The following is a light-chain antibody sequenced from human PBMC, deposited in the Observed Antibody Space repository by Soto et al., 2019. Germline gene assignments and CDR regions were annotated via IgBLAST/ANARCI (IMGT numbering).Light chain of an antibody. CDR2: GAS. CDR3: QQYGGSPVT. J-gene: IGKJ1*01. V-gene: IGKV3-20*01. Sequence: EIVLTQSPGTLSLSPGERATLSCRASQNIESRYLAWYQQKPGQAPRLLIFGASIRVTGIPDRFTGSGSGTDFTLTINRLEPEDFAVYYCQQYGGSPVTFGQGTKVDIK. CDR1: QNIESRY.